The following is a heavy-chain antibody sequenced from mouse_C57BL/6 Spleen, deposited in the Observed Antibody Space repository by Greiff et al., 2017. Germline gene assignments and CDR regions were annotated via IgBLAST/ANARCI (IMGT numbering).Heavy chain of an antibody. J-gene: IGHJ2*01. D-gene: IGHD2-4*01. CDR2: ISYDGSH. CDR3: ARLDYDYDGYFDD. Sequence: EPGPGLVKPSQSLSLTCSVTGYSITSGYYWNWIRPFPGNKLDWMGYISYDGSHNYTPSLKNRMSITSYTSKNQFFLKFKSVTTEDTATYDCARLDYDYDGYFDDWGQGTTLTVAS. V-gene: IGHV3-6*01. CDR1: GYSITSGYY.